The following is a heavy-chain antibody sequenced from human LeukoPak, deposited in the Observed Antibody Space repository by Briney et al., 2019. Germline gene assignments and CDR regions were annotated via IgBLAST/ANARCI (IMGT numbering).Heavy chain of an antibody. CDR1: GGSFSGYY. J-gene: IGHJ5*02. V-gene: IGHV4-34*01. D-gene: IGHD6-13*01. CDR2: INHSGST. Sequence: PSKTLSLTCAVYGGSFSGYYWSWIRQPPGKGLEWIGVINHSGSTNYNPSLKGRVTISVDTSKNQFSLKLSSVTAADTAVYYCARGYSSRGPNWVDPWGEGTLVTVSS. CDR3: ARGYSSRGPNWVDP.